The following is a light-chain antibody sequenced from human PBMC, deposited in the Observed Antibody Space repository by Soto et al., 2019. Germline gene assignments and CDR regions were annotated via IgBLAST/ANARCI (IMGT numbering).Light chain of an antibody. CDR3: QSYDSSLSEVV. CDR1: SSNIGAGYD. CDR2: GNS. J-gene: IGLJ2*01. V-gene: IGLV1-40*01. Sequence: QPVLTQPPSVSGAPGQRVTISCTGSSSNIGAGYDVHWYQQLPGTAPKLLIYGNSNRPSGVPDRFSGSKSGTSASLAITGLQAEDEADYYCQSYDSSLSEVVFGGGTQLTV.